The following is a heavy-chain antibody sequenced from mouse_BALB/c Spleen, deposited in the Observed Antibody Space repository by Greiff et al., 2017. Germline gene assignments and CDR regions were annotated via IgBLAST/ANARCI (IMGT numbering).Heavy chain of an antibody. CDR1: GYTFTDYY. J-gene: IGHJ3*01. D-gene: IGHD2-4*01. V-gene: IGHV1-77*01. CDR3: ARSGIYYDYAWFAY. Sequence: VQLKESGAELARPGASVKLSCKASGYTFTDYYINWVKQRTGQGLEWIGEIYPGSGNTYYNEKFKGKATLTADKSSSTAYMQLSSLTSEDSAVYFCARSGIYYDYAWFAYWGQGTLVTVSA. CDR2: IYPGSGNT.